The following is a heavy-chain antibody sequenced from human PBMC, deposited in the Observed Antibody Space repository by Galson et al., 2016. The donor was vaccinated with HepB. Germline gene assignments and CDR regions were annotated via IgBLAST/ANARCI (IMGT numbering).Heavy chain of an antibody. Sequence: SLRLSCAASGFTVSSNYMSWVRQAPGKGLEWVSLIYSGGSTYYADSVKGRFTISRDNSKNTVYLQMNTLRAEDTAVYYCAGRWKEMATITDAFYIWGQGTMVTVSS. CDR2: IYSGGST. CDR3: AGRWKEMATITDAFYI. D-gene: IGHD5-24*01. V-gene: IGHV3-53*01. CDR1: GFTVSSNY. J-gene: IGHJ3*02.